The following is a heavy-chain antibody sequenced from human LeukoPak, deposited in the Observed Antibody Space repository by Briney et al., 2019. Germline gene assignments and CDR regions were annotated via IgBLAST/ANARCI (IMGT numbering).Heavy chain of an antibody. D-gene: IGHD3-22*01. CDR3: ARGYYDSSGYSNPFDP. Sequence: SETLSLTCTVSGGSISNYYWSWIRQPPRKGLEWIGFIHSSRNTNYKPSLKSRVTMSVDTSKNQFSLKRTSVTGADTAVYYCARGYYDSSGYSNPFDPWGQGTLVTVSS. CDR1: GGSISNYY. V-gene: IGHV4-59*01. CDR2: IHSSRNT. J-gene: IGHJ5*02.